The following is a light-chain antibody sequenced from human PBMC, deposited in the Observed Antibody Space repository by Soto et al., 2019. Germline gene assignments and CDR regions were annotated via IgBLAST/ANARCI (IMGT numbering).Light chain of an antibody. J-gene: IGKJ1*01. Sequence: DIQMTQSPSTLSASVGDRVTITCRASESIRSCLAWYQQKPGKAPKFLIYDASTLESGVPARFSGSGSGTEFTLTISSVQPDDFAVYYCQQYNSSSRTFGQGTKVDI. V-gene: IGKV1-5*01. CDR2: DAS. CDR1: ESIRSC. CDR3: QQYNSSSRT.